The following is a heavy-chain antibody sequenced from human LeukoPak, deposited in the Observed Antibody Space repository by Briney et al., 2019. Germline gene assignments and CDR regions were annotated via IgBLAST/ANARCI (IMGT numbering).Heavy chain of an antibody. CDR2: IYYRGST. CDR1: AGSISSSSYY. J-gene: IGHJ6*04. D-gene: IGHD2-21*02. CDR3: ARGWGLDV. V-gene: IGHV4-39*01. Sequence: PSETLSLTCTVSAGSISSSSYYWGWIRQPPGKGLEWIGSIYYRGSTYYNPSLKSRVTISVDTSKNQFSLKLSSVTPEDTGVYYCARGWGLDVWGEGTTVTVSS.